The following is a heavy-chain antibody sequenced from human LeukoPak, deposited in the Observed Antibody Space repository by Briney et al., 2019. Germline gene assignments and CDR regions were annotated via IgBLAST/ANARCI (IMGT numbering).Heavy chain of an antibody. V-gene: IGHV3-7*01. J-gene: IGHJ4*02. D-gene: IGHD4-23*01. CDR2: MKEDGGEI. Sequence: PGGSLRLSCEASAFTFSRYWMSWVRQAPGKGLEWVANMKEDGGEINYVDSVRGRFTISRDNAKNSLFLQMNSLRVEDTAVYYWTRDRGYSTFDYWGQGTLSPSPQ. CDR1: AFTFSRYW. CDR3: TRDRGYSTFDY.